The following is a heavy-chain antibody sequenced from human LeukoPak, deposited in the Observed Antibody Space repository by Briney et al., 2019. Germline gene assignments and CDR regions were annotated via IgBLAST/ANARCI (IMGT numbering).Heavy chain of an antibody. CDR1: GFTFSSYS. Sequence: PGGSLRLSCAASGFTFSSYSINWVRQAPGKGLEWLSYISSSSRTISYADSLKGRFTVSRDNAKNSLDLQMNSLRAEDTATYYCEKSNTAAGTYGDYWGQGTPVTVSS. CDR2: ISSSSRTI. J-gene: IGHJ4*02. V-gene: IGHV3-48*04. CDR3: EKSNTAAGTYGDY. D-gene: IGHD6-13*01.